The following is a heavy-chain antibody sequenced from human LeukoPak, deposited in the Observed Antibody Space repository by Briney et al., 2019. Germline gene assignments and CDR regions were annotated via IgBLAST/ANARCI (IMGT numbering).Heavy chain of an antibody. V-gene: IGHV1-69*01. J-gene: IGHJ4*02. CDR2: IMPVFGTT. Sequence: SVKVSCKASGGTFSTYTISWVRQAPGQGLEWMGLIMPVFGTTNYAQKFQGRVTMTADESTGTAYMEPTSLRFDDAAVFYCASSRDSFDSSGYPIIDLWGQGTLVAVSS. CDR3: ASSRDSFDSSGYPIIDL. D-gene: IGHD3-22*01. CDR1: GGTFSTYT.